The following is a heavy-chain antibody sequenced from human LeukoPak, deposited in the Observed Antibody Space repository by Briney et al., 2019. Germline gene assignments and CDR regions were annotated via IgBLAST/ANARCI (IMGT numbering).Heavy chain of an antibody. D-gene: IGHD5-18*01. Sequence: AGGSLRLSCAASGFTVSSNYMSWVRQAPGKGLEWVSAISGSGGSTYYADSVKGRFTISRDNSKNTLYLQMNSLRAEDTAVYYCAKEHGYSYGYDFDYWGQGTLVTVSS. V-gene: IGHV3-23*01. CDR2: ISGSGGST. CDR3: AKEHGYSYGYDFDY. CDR1: GFTVSSNY. J-gene: IGHJ4*02.